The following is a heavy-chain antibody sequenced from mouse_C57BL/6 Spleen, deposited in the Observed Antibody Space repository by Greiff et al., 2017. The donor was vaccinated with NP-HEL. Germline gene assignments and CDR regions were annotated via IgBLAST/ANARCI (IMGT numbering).Heavy chain of an antibody. J-gene: IGHJ4*01. CDR1: GYTFTSYW. Sequence: QVQLKQPGAELVKPGASVKLSCKASGYTFTSYWLHWVKQRPGRGLEWIGRIDPNSGGTKYNEKFKSKATLTVDKPSSTAYMQLSSLTSEDSAVYYCARGGSNYVRAMDYRGQGTSVTVSS. CDR2: IDPNSGGT. D-gene: IGHD2-5*01. CDR3: ARGGSNYVRAMDY. V-gene: IGHV1-72*01.